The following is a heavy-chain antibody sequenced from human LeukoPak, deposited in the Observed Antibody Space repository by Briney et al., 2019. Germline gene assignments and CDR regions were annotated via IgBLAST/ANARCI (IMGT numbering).Heavy chain of an antibody. Sequence: PSETLSLTCSVSGGSISSSSYYWGWIRQPAGKGLEWIGRIYTSGSINYNPSLESRVTMSVDTSKSQFSLKLSSVTAADTAVYYCARELTLQWVDYWYFDLWGRGTLVTVSS. CDR2: IYTSGSI. CDR3: ARELTLQWVDYWYFDL. D-gene: IGHD6-19*01. CDR1: GGSISSSSYY. V-gene: IGHV4-61*02. J-gene: IGHJ2*01.